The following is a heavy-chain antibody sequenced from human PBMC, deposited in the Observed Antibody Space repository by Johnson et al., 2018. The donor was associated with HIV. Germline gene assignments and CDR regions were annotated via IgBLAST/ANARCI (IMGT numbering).Heavy chain of an antibody. J-gene: IGHJ3*02. Sequence: QVQLVESGGGVVQPGRSLRLSCTASGFTFRSYAMHWVRQAPGKGLEWVALISYDGSNKYYADSVKGRFTISRDNSKNTLYLQMTSLPSEDTAVYYCAKDLGGSKTDECGTDYYEFWNSYPVQDPRVVVGAFDIWGHGTMVTVSS. D-gene: IGHD3-3*01. V-gene: IGHV3-30*18. CDR1: GFTFRSYA. CDR3: AKDLGGSKTDECGTDYYEFWNSYPVQDPRVVVGAFDI. CDR2: ISYDGSNK.